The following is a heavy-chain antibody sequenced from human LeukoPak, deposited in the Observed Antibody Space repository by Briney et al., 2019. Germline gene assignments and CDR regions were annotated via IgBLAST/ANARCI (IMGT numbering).Heavy chain of an antibody. CDR3: ATVTPGSSGYYYYFDY. D-gene: IGHD3-22*01. J-gene: IGHJ4*02. CDR1: GYTFTDYY. CDR2: INPNSGNT. Sequence: AASVKVSCKASGYTFTDYYMHWVRQAPGQGLEWMGWINPNSGNTNYAQNFQGRVTMTEDTSTDTAYMELSSLRSEDTAVYYCATVTPGSSGYYYYFDYWGQGTLVTVSS. V-gene: IGHV1-2*02.